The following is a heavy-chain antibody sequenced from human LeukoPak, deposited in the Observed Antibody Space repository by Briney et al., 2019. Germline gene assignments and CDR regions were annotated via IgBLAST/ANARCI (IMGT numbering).Heavy chain of an antibody. Sequence: SETLSLTCAVSGGSISSSSYYWGWIRQPPGKGLEWIGSIYYSGSTYYNPSLKSRVTISVDTSKNQFSLKLSSVTAADTAVYYCARHPFRGLWFGETSSGFDPWGQGTLVTVSS. CDR3: ARHPFRGLWFGETSSGFDP. J-gene: IGHJ5*02. D-gene: IGHD3-10*01. CDR1: GGSISSSSYY. V-gene: IGHV4-39*01. CDR2: IYYSGST.